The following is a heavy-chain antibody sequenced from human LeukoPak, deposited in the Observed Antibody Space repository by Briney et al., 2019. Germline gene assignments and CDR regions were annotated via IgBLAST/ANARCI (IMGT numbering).Heavy chain of an antibody. CDR1: GYTFTSYD. CDR3: AREQVDSSSLGGWFDP. J-gene: IGHJ5*02. Sequence: GTSVKVSCKASGYTFTSYDINWVRQATGQGLEWMGWMNPNSGNTGYAQKFQGRVTITRNTSISTAYMELSSLRSEDTAVYYCAREQVDSSSLGGWFDPWGQGTLVTVSS. V-gene: IGHV1-8*03. D-gene: IGHD6-13*01. CDR2: MNPNSGNT.